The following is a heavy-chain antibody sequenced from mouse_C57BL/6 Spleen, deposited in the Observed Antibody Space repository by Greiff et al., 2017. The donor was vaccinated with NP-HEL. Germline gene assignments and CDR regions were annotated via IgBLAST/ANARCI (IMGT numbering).Heavy chain of an antibody. CDR3: ARDGNSNYEDYAMDY. Sequence: EVMLVESGGGLVKPGGSLKLSCAASGFTFSSYAMSWVRQTPEKRLEWVATISDGGSYTYYPDNVKGRFTISRDNAKNNLYLQMSHLKSEDTAMYYCARDGNSNYEDYAMDYWGQGTSVTVSS. CDR1: GFTFSSYA. V-gene: IGHV5-4*01. D-gene: IGHD2-5*01. J-gene: IGHJ4*01. CDR2: ISDGGSYT.